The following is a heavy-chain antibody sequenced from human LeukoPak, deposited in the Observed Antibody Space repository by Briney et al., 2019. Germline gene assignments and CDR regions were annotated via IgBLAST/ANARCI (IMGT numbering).Heavy chain of an antibody. D-gene: IGHD6-19*01. J-gene: IGHJ4*02. CDR1: GGSISSYY. V-gene: IGHV4-59*08. Sequence: SETLSLTCNVSGGSISSYYWSWIRQPPGKGLEWIGYIYYSGRTNYNPSLKSRVTISVDTSKNQLSLKVNSVTAADTAVYYCARLAAVAGDFDYWGQVALVTVSS. CDR3: ARLAAVAGDFDY. CDR2: IYYSGRT.